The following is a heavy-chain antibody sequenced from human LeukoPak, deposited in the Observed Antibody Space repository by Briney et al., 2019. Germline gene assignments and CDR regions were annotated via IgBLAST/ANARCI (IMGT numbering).Heavy chain of an antibody. Sequence: ASVKVSCKASGYTFTSYGISWVRQAPGQGLEWMGWISAYNGNTNYAQKLQGRVTITTDTSKSTAYMELRSLRSDDTAVYYCGRNFRDIVATFDYWGQGTLVTVSS. CDR1: GYTFTSYG. J-gene: IGHJ4*02. CDR3: GRNFRDIVATFDY. CDR2: ISAYNGNT. V-gene: IGHV1-18*01. D-gene: IGHD5-12*01.